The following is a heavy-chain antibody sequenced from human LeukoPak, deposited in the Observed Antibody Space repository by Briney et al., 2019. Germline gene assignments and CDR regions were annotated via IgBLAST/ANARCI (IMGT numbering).Heavy chain of an antibody. CDR2: IIPIFGTA. D-gene: IGHD3-22*01. CDR3: ATRSEDYYDSSGYYIFDY. CDR1: GGTLSSYA. J-gene: IGHJ4*02. Sequence: ASVKVSCKASGGTLSSYAISWVRQAPGQGLEWMGGIIPIFGTANYAQKFQGRVTITTDESTSTAYMELSSLRSEDTAVYYCATRSEDYYDSSGYYIFDYWGQGTLVTVSS. V-gene: IGHV1-69*05.